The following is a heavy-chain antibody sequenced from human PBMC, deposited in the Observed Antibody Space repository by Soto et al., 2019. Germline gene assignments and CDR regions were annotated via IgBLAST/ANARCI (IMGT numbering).Heavy chain of an antibody. CDR3: ARIGLTTALL. D-gene: IGHD4-17*01. J-gene: IGHJ4*02. CDR2: IYYSGST. V-gene: IGHV4-30-4*01. CDR1: GGSINSGDYY. Sequence: SETLSLTCTVSGGSINSGDYYWSWIRQPPGKGLEGIGYIYYSGSTYYNPPLRRRVTISIDTSQNHFFLNLSSVTAADTAVYYCARIGLTTALLWGQGTLVTVSS.